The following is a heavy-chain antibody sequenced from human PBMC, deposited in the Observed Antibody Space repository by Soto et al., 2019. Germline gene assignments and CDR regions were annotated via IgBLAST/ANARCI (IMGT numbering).Heavy chain of an antibody. CDR1: GFIFSKEW. J-gene: IGHJ4*02. V-gene: IGHV3-15*01. D-gene: IGHD4-4*01. Sequence: EVQLVESGGGLVKPGESLRLSCAASGFIFSKEWMTWVRQAPGKGLEWVGRIKHKADGGTIDYAAPVKGRFTISRDDSVNMVYLQMNSLKTEDTARYFCTTDTGNWGQGTLVTVSS. CDR3: TTDTGN. CDR2: IKHKADGGTI.